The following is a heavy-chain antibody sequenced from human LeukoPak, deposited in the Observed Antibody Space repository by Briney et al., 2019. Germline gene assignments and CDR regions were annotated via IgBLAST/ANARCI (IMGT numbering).Heavy chain of an antibody. CDR3: AKDGTRYCSGGSCYSTPY. J-gene: IGHJ4*02. V-gene: IGHV3-23*01. D-gene: IGHD2-15*01. Sequence: GGSLRLTCAASGFTFSSYAMSWVRQSPGKGLECVSAISGSCGSTYYADSVKGRFNISRDNSKNTLYLQMNSLKAEDTAVYYCAKDGTRYCSGGSCYSTPYWGQGTLVIVSS. CDR2: ISGSCGST. CDR1: GFTFSSYA.